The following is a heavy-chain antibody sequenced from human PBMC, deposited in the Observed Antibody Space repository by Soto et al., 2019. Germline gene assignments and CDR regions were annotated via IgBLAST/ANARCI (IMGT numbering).Heavy chain of an antibody. CDR1: GFIFSDFT. J-gene: IGHJ6*02. Sequence: EVQLVESGGGLVKPGGSLRLSCAVSGFIFSDFTMNWVRQAPGKVLEWVASIGSSGGNSFYADSVKGRFIISRDNAQTSLDLEINSLRAEDTAVYYCAREKRHNSLGGRFGMDVWGQGTTVTVS. CDR3: AREKRHNSLGGRFGMDV. D-gene: IGHD1-1*01. CDR2: IGSSGGNS. V-gene: IGHV3-21*01.